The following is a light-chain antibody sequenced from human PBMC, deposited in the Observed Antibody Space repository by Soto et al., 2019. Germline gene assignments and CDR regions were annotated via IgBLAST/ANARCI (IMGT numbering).Light chain of an antibody. CDR2: NTK. CDR1: SGSVSNSYY. J-gene: IGLJ2*01. CDR3: VLYLGSGIVE. Sequence: QTVVTQEPSFSVSPGGTVTLTCGLNSGSVSNSYYPSWYQQTPGQAPRTLIYNTKTRSPGVPDRFSGSILGNKAALTITGAQADDESHYYCVLYLGSGIVEFGGETKLTVL. V-gene: IGLV8-61*01.